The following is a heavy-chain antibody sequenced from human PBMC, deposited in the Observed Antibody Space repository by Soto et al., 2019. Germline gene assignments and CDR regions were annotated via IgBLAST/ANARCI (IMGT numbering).Heavy chain of an antibody. CDR1: GGTFSSYT. CDR2: IIPILGIA. D-gene: IGHD3-16*01. CDR3: ARGGRGKWFDP. Sequence: GASVKVSCKASGGTFSSYTISWVRQAPGQGLEWMGRIIPILGIANYAQKFQGRVTITADKSSSTAYMELSSLRSEDTAVYYCARGGRGKWFDPWGQGTLVIVSS. J-gene: IGHJ5*02. V-gene: IGHV1-69*02.